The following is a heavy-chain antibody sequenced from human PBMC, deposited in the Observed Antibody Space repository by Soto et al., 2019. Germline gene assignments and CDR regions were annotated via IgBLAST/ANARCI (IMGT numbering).Heavy chain of an antibody. CDR1: GNTFNNYY. V-gene: IGHV5-51*01. J-gene: IGHJ4*02. Sequence: PGGSLKLSCGGSGNTFNNYYISWVRQMPGKGLQWVGIICAGGADVRYSPSFEGQVTISADKSISTAYLQWSSLKASDSAMYYCSRRRITGNNYYFDYWGQGTLVTVSS. CDR3: SRRRITGNNYYFDY. CDR2: ICAGGADV. D-gene: IGHD1-20*01.